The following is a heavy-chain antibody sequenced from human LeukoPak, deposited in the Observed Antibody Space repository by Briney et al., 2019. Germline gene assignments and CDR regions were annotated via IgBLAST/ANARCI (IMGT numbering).Heavy chain of an antibody. J-gene: IGHJ4*02. Sequence: PGGSLRLSCAASGFTFSSYSMNWVRQAPGKGLEWVSSISSSSSYIYYADSVKGRSTISRDNAKNSLYLQMNSLRAEDTAVYYCAAGGYDSSGYYLYYFDYWGQGTLVTVSS. CDR3: AAGGYDSSGYYLYYFDY. CDR1: GFTFSSYS. CDR2: ISSSSSYI. V-gene: IGHV3-21*01. D-gene: IGHD3-22*01.